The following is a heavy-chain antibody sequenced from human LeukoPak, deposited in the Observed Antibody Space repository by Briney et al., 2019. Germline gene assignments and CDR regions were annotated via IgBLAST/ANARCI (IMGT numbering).Heavy chain of an antibody. D-gene: IGHD6-13*01. J-gene: IGHJ4*02. CDR2: ISHSGIT. V-gene: IGHV4-34*01. CDR1: GGSFSGYY. CDR3: ARGRGAEAGTGY. Sequence: SETLSLTCAVYGGSFSGYYWRWIRQSPGKGLEWIGEISHSGITNHNPSLKSRVTISVDTSKNQFSLNLRSVTAADTAVYYCARGRGAEAGTGYWGQGTLVTVSS.